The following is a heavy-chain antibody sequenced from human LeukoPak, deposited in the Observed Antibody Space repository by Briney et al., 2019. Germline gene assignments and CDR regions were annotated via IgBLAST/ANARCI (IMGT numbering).Heavy chain of an antibody. J-gene: IGHJ4*02. D-gene: IGHD4-17*01. CDR1: GGSIGSNSYY. CDR3: ARAGYGDSDFDY. Sequence: PSETLSLTCTVSGGSIGSNSYYWGWVRQPPGKGLEWIGSIYYSGNTYYNPSLKSRVTISVDTSKNQFSLKLNSVTAADTAVYYCARAGYGDSDFDYWGQGTLVTVSS. V-gene: IGHV4-39*07. CDR2: IYYSGNT.